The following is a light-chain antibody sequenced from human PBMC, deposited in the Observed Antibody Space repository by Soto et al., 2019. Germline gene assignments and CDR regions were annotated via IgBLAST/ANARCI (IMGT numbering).Light chain of an antibody. CDR1: SSDVGGYNY. CDR3: CSYTTSNTRQIV. J-gene: IGLJ1*01. V-gene: IGLV2-14*01. CDR2: DVT. Sequence: QSVLTQPASVSGSPGQSITISCTGTSSDVGGYNYVSWYQQQPGKAPKFMIYDVTYRPSGVSNRFSGSKSGNTASLTISGLQAEDEADYYCCSYTTSNTRQIVFGTGTKVTVL.